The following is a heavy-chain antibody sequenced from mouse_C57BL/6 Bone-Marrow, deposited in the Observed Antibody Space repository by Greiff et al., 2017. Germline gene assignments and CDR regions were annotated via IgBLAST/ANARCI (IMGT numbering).Heavy chain of an antibody. V-gene: IGHV1-61*01. CDR1: GYTFTSYW. D-gene: IGHD4-1*01. CDR2: IYPSDSET. Sequence: VQLQQPGAELVRPGSSVKLSCKASGYTFTSYWMDWVKQRPGQGLEWIGNIYPSDSETHYNQKFKDKATLTVDKSSSTAYMQLSSLTSEDSAVYYRARERAGTTRVYFDYWGQGTTLTVAS. J-gene: IGHJ2*01. CDR3: ARERAGTTRVYFDY.